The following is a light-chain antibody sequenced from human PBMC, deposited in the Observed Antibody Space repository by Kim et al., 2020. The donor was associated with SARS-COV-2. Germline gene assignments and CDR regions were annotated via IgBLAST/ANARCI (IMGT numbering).Light chain of an antibody. CDR3: QQYNNIIT. CDR2: GAS. V-gene: IGKV3-15*01. J-gene: IGKJ4*01. Sequence: EVVMTQSPATLSVSPGERATLSCRASQSVSSNLAWYQQKPGQAPRLLIYGASTRATGFPARFSGSGSGTEFTLTISSLQSEDFAVYYCQQYNNIITFGGGTKVDIK. CDR1: QSVSSN.